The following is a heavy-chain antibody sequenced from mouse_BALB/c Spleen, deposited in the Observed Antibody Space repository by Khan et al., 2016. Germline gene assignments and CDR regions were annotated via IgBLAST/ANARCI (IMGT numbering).Heavy chain of an antibody. J-gene: IGHJ3*01. D-gene: IGHD1-1*01. Sequence: QIQLVQSGPELKKPGETVKISCKASGYTFTNYGMNWVKQAPGKGLKWMGWINTSTGEPTYAEELKGRLAFTFETSARNALLQINNLKKEDKATYFCAEDYYGSNWFAYWGQGTLVTVSA. V-gene: IGHV9-3*02. CDR1: GYTFTNYG. CDR2: INTSTGEP. CDR3: AEDYYGSNWFAY.